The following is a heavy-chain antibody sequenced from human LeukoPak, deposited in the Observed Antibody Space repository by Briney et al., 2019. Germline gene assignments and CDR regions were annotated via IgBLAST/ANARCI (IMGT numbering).Heavy chain of an antibody. CDR3: ARDRSGYCSSTSCLDAFDI. CDR2: IYYSGST. CDR1: GGSISSYY. Sequence: PSETLSLTCTVSGGSISSYYWSWIRQPPGKGLEWIGYIYYSGSTNYNPSLKRRVTISVDTSKNQFSLKLSSVTAADTAVYYCARDRSGYCSSTSCLDAFDIWGQGTMVTVSS. D-gene: IGHD2-2*01. J-gene: IGHJ3*02. V-gene: IGHV4-59*01.